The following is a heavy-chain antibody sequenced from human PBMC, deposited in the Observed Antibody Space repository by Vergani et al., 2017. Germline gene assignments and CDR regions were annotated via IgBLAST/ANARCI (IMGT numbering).Heavy chain of an antibody. CDR2: IYYSGST. J-gene: IGHJ6*02. Sequence: QVQLQESGPGLVKPSETLSLTCTVSGGSISSYYWSWIRQPPGKGLEWIGYIYYSGSTNYNPSLKSRVTISVDTSKNQFSLKLSSVTAADTAVYYCARAIAVAGRRYYYCGMDVWGQGTTVTVSS. CDR3: ARAIAVAGRRYYYCGMDV. CDR1: GGSISSYY. V-gene: IGHV4-59*01. D-gene: IGHD6-19*01.